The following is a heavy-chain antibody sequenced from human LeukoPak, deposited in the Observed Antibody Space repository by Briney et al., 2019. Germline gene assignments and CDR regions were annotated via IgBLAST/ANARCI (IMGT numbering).Heavy chain of an antibody. CDR2: ISAYNGDT. V-gene: IGHV1-18*01. J-gene: IGHJ4*02. Sequence: ASVKVSCKPSGYSFSTFGISWVRQAPGQGLEWMGWISAYNGDTKYAQNFQGRVTMSTDTSTSTAYMELRSLRFDDTAVYYCARDGGLYYGSGTFVGVWGQGTLVTVSS. CDR3: ARDGGLYYGSGTFVGV. CDR1: GYSFSTFG. D-gene: IGHD3-10*01.